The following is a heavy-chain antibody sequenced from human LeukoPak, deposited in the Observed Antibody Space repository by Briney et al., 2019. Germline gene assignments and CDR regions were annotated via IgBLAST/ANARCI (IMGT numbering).Heavy chain of an antibody. Sequence: SETLSLICTVSGGSISSGGYYWSWIRQHPGKGLEWIGYIYYSGSTYYNPSLKSRVTISVDTSKNQFSLKLSSVTAADTAVYYCARAGYCSSTSCSSGGNWFDPWGQGTLVTVSS. V-gene: IGHV4-31*03. CDR2: IYYSGST. CDR3: ARAGYCSSTSCSSGGNWFDP. CDR1: GGSISSGGYY. J-gene: IGHJ5*02. D-gene: IGHD2-2*01.